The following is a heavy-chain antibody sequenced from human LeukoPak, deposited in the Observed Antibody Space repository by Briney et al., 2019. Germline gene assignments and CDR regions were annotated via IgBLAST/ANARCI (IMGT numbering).Heavy chain of an antibody. CDR1: GFPFKSYC. J-gene: IGHJ4*02. CDR2: ISSSSSTI. D-gene: IGHD6-13*01. CDR3: AMYSSSWRLY. Sequence: GSLGLSCSAPGFPFKSYCMNWVRPAPGEGLEWVSYISSSSSTIYYADSVKGRFTISRDNAKNSLYLQMNSLRAEDAAVYYCAMYSSSWRLYWGQGTLVTVSS. V-gene: IGHV3-48*04.